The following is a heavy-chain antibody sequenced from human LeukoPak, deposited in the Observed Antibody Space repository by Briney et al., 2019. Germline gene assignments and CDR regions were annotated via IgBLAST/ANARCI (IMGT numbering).Heavy chain of an antibody. CDR1: GFTFSSYW. J-gene: IGHJ4*02. CDR3: ATDYDILTGYYLGY. Sequence: GGSLRLSCAASGFTFSSYWMSWVRQAPGKGLEWVANIKQDGSEKYYVDSVKGRFTISRDNAKNSLYLQMNSQRAEDTAVYYCATDYDILTGYYLGYWGQGTLVTVSS. V-gene: IGHV3-7*01. CDR2: IKQDGSEK. D-gene: IGHD3-9*01.